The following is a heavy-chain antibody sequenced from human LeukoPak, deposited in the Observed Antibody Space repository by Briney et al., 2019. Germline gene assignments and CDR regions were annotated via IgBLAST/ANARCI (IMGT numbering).Heavy chain of an antibody. Sequence: PSETLSLTCAVSGFSISSGAYFWSWIRQHPGKDLEWIGYIDYSGNTYYTPSLKSRATISLDASKNQFSLKLNSVTAADTAVYYCARVPSRYSSGWTFDYWGQGTLVTVSS. CDR2: IDYSGNT. D-gene: IGHD6-19*01. J-gene: IGHJ4*02. V-gene: IGHV4-31*11. CDR1: GFSISSGAYF. CDR3: ARVPSRYSSGWTFDY.